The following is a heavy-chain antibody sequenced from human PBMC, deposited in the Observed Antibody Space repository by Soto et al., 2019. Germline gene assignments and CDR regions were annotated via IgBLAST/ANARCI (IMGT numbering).Heavy chain of an antibody. Sequence: QVQLVQSGAEVKRPGSSVKVSCKASGDTFTFYSINWVRQAPGLGLEWMGRINPILSMSNYAQRFQGRVTMTADKPTSTAYMELSSLRSEDTAIYYCASSYGSGYRAFDYWGQGALVTVYS. J-gene: IGHJ4*02. CDR3: ASSYGSGYRAFDY. V-gene: IGHV1-69*02. D-gene: IGHD3-10*01. CDR1: GDTFTFYS. CDR2: INPILSMS.